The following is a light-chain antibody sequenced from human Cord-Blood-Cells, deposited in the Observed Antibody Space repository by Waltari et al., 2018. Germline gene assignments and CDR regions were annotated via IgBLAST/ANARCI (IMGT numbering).Light chain of an antibody. CDR1: QSVSSN. V-gene: IGKV3-15*01. CDR3: QQHNNWLT. J-gene: IGKJ1*01. CDR2: GAS. Sequence: EIVMTQPPPTPSVSPGEKATLSCRASQSVSSNLAWYQQKPGQAPRLLIYGASTRATGIPARLSGSGSGTEFTLTISSLQSEDFAVYYCQQHNNWLTFGQGTKVEIK.